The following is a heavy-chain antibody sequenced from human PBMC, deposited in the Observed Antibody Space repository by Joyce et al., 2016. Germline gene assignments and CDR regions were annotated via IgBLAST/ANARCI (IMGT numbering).Heavy chain of an antibody. Sequence: EVQLVESGGGLIQPGGSLRLSCAASGFIVSANYMSCVRQAPGKGLEWISVIYDSGATVYADSLKGRFTISKDNSKNTIYLQMKNLRAEDTAVYYCVRGRHYLDYWGQGTLLTVSS. D-gene: IGHD3-10*01. J-gene: IGHJ4*01. V-gene: IGHV3-53*01. CDR3: VRGRHYLDY. CDR1: GFIVSANY. CDR2: IYDSGAT.